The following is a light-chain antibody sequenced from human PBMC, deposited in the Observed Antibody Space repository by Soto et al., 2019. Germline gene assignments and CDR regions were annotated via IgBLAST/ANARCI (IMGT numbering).Light chain of an antibody. CDR2: GAS. V-gene: IGKV3-15*01. Sequence: EIVMTQSPATLSVSPGERATLSCRASQSVSSNLAWYQQKPGQAPRLLIYGASTRATGIPARFSGSGSGTGFTLTISSLQSEDFAVYHCQHYDNWPSFGGGTKVEIK. CDR1: QSVSSN. CDR3: QHYDNWPS. J-gene: IGKJ4*01.